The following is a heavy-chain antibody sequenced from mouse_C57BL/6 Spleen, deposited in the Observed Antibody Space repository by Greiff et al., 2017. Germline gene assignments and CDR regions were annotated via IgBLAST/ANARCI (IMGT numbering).Heavy chain of an antibody. CDR1: GYAFTNYL. V-gene: IGHV1-54*01. J-gene: IGHJ2*01. Sequence: ESGAELVRPGTSVKVSCKASGYAFTNYLIEWVKQRPGQGLEWIGVINPGSGGTNYNEKFKGKATLTADKSSSTAYMQLSSLTSEDSAVYFCARDSEIWFDYWGQGTTLTVSS. CDR2: INPGSGGT. CDR3: ARDSEIWFDY.